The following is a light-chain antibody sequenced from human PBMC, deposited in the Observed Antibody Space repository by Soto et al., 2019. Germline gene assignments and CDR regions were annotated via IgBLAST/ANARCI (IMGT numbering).Light chain of an antibody. Sequence: QSVLTQRPSASGTPGQRVTISCSGSSSNIGSNYVYWYQQLPGTAPKLLIYRNNQRPSGVPDRFSGSKSGTSASLAISGLRSEDEADYYCAAWDDSLSGPVFGEGTQLTVL. CDR2: RNN. V-gene: IGLV1-47*01. J-gene: IGLJ7*01. CDR1: SSNIGSNY. CDR3: AAWDDSLSGPV.